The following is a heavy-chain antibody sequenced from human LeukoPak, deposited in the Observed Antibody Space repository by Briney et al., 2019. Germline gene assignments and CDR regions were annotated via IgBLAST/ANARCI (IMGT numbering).Heavy chain of an antibody. CDR1: GFTFNTYY. J-gene: IGHJ6*04. Sequence: GGSLRLSCAASGFTFNTYYMSWVRQAPGKGLEWVANMKGDGSEIYYLDSVRGRFAISRDNAQNSLYLQMNNLRVEDTAVYYCAELGITMIGGVWGKGTTVTISP. CDR3: AELGITMIGGV. V-gene: IGHV3-7*01. CDR2: MKGDGSEI. D-gene: IGHD3-10*02.